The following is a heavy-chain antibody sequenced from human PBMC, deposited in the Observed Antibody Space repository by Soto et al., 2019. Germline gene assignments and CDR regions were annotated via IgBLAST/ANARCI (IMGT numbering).Heavy chain of an antibody. Sequence: QVQLVQSGAEVKKPGASVKVSCKASGYTFTSYDINWVRQATGQGLEWMGWMNPNSGNTGYAQKFQGRVTMTRNTSISTAYMELSSLRSEDTAVYYCASGLSSSKYYYYYMDVWGKGTTVTVSS. J-gene: IGHJ6*03. V-gene: IGHV1-8*01. CDR3: ASGLSSSKYYYYYMDV. D-gene: IGHD6-6*01. CDR1: GYTFTSYD. CDR2: MNPNSGNT.